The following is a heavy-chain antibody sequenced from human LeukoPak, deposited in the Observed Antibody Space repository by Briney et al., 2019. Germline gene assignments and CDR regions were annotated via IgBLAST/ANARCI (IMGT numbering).Heavy chain of an antibody. CDR3: ARLYSSRPRDDY. D-gene: IGHD6-13*01. Sequence: NPSETLSLTCTVSGGSISTYYWSWIRQPPGKGLEWIGYIYYSGSTNYNPSLKSRITISVDTSKNQFSLKLSSVTAADTAVYYCARLYSSRPRDDYWGQGTLVTVSS. J-gene: IGHJ4*02. CDR1: GGSISTYY. V-gene: IGHV4-59*12. CDR2: IYYSGST.